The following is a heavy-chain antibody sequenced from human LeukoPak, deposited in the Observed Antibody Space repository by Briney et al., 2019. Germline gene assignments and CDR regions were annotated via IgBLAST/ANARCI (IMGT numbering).Heavy chain of an antibody. J-gene: IGHJ6*02. CDR1: GFTFSSYA. CDR2: ISYDGSNK. CDR3: ARALYYYDSSGYSSLYHYYGMDV. V-gene: IGHV3-30-3*01. Sequence: GGSLRLSCAASGFTFSSYAMHWVRQAPGKGLEWVAVISYDGSNKYYADSVKGRFTISRDNSKNTLYLQMNSLRAEDTAVYYCARALYYYDSSGYSSLYHYYGMDVWGQGTTVTVSS. D-gene: IGHD3-22*01.